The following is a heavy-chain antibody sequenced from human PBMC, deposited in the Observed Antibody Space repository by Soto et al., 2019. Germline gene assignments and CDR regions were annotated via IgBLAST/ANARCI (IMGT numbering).Heavy chain of an antibody. CDR3: ARSPGFYFAGVQLLSNYYYYYMDV. CDR2: ISAYNGNT. J-gene: IGHJ6*03. V-gene: IGHV1-18*01. Sequence: ASVKVSCKASGYTFTSYGISWVRQAPGQGLEWMGWISAYNGNTNYAQKLQGRVTMTTDTSTSTAYMELRSLRSDDTAVYYCARSPGFYFAGVQLLSNYYYYYMDVWGKGTTVTVSS. CDR1: GYTFTSYG. D-gene: IGHD2-2*01.